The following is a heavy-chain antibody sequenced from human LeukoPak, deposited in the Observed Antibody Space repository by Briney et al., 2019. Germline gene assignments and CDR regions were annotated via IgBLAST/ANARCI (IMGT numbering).Heavy chain of an antibody. V-gene: IGHV3-23*01. D-gene: IGHD3-10*01. J-gene: IGHJ4*02. CDR3: AKVGDYYGSGREYYFDY. CDR2: ISASGGRT. CDR1: GFTFNDYA. Sequence: PGGSLRLSCAASGFTFNDYAMGWDRQAPGRGLEWVSVISASGGRTYYADSVKGRFTISRDDSKNTLYMQASSLRADDSALYYCAKVGDYYGSGREYYFDYWGQGTLVTVSS.